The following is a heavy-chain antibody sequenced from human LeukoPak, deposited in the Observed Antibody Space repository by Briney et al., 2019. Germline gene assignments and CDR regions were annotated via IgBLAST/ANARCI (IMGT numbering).Heavy chain of an antibody. CDR2: IIPIFGIA. V-gene: IGHV1-69*04. CDR3: ARAPTMIVGWFDP. Sequence: GVSVKVSCKASGGTFSSYAISWVRQAPGQGLEWMGRIIPIFGIANYAQKFQGRVTITADKSTSTAYMELSSLRSEDTAVYYCARAPTMIVGWFDPWGQGTLVTVSS. D-gene: IGHD3-22*01. J-gene: IGHJ5*02. CDR1: GGTFSSYA.